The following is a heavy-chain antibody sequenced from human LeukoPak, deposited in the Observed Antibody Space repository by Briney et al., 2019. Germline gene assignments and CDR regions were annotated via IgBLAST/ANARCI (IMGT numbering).Heavy chain of an antibody. Sequence: GGSLRLSCAASGFTFSFYSMNWVRQAPGKGLEWVSSISSDSRYIYYADSVKGRFTISRDNAKNSLYLQMSSLRAEDTAVYFCARELVVGRPFDYWGQGTLVTVSS. CDR2: ISSDSRYI. CDR1: GFTFSFYS. CDR3: ARELVVGRPFDY. J-gene: IGHJ4*02. V-gene: IGHV3-21*01. D-gene: IGHD6-13*01.